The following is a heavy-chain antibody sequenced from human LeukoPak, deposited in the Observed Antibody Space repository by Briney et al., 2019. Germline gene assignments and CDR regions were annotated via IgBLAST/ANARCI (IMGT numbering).Heavy chain of an antibody. CDR3: ARSKYDYVWGSPPFVDY. CDR2: INPNSGGT. D-gene: IGHD3-16*01. CDR1: GYTFTGYY. Sequence: EDSVKVSCKASGYTFTGYYMHWVRQAPGQGLEWMGWINPNSGGTNYAQKFQGRVTMTRDTSISTAYMELSRLRSDDTAVYYCARSKYDYVWGSPPFVDYWGQGTLVTVSS. J-gene: IGHJ4*02. V-gene: IGHV1-2*02.